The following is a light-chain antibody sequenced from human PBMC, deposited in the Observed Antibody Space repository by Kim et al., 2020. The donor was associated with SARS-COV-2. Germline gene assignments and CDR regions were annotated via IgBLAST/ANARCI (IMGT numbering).Light chain of an antibody. J-gene: IGKJ4*01. V-gene: IGKV3-11*01. CDR1: QGVSSY. Sequence: LSPVERATLSCRASQGVSSYLAWYQQKPGQAPRLLIYDASSRATGIPARFSGSGSWTDFTLTISSLEPEDFAVYYCQQRSNWPLTFGGGTKVDIK. CDR2: DAS. CDR3: QQRSNWPLT.